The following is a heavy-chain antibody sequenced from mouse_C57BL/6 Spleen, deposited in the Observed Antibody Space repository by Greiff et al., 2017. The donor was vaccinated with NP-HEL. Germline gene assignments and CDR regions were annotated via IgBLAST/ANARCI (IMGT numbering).Heavy chain of an antibody. D-gene: IGHD1-1*01. CDR2: IYPRSGNT. CDR1: GYTFTSYG. Sequence: QVQLQQSGAELARPGASVKLSCKASGYTFTSYGISWVKQRPGQGLEWIGEIYPRSGNTYYNEKFKGKATLTADKSSSTAYMELRSLTSEDSAVYFCARSSITTVEGYFDVWGTGTTVTVSS. CDR3: ARSSITTVEGYFDV. V-gene: IGHV1-81*01. J-gene: IGHJ1*03.